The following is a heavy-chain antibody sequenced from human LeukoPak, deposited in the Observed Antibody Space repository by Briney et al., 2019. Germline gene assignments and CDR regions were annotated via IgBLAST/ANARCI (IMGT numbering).Heavy chain of an antibody. D-gene: IGHD5-12*01. Sequence: GGSLRLSCAASGFTFSSYSMNWVRQAPGKGLEWVSSISSSSSYIYYADSVKGRFTIPRDNAKNSLYLQMNSLRAEDTAVYYCARDRPLVATTDWGQGTLVTVSS. J-gene: IGHJ4*02. CDR2: ISSSSSYI. CDR3: ARDRPLVATTD. CDR1: GFTFSSYS. V-gene: IGHV3-21*01.